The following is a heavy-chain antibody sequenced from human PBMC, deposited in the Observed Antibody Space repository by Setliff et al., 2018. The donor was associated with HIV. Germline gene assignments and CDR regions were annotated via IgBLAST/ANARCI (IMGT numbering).Heavy chain of an antibody. CDR3: ARYYYGSGSRQIDAFDI. V-gene: IGHV4-61*09. CDR2: IYTSGST. D-gene: IGHD3-10*01. J-gene: IGHJ3*02. CDR1: GGSISSGSYY. Sequence: PSETLSLTCTVSGGSISSGSYYWSWIRQPAGKGLEWIGHIYTSGSTNYNPSLKSRVTISVDTSKNQFSLKLSSVTAAYTAVYYCARYYYGSGSRQIDAFDIWGQGTMVTVSS.